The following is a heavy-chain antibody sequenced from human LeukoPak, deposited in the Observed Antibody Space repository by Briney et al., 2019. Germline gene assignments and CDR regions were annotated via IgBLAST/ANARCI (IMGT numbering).Heavy chain of an antibody. CDR1: RFTFSTYA. CDR3: AKSQRNDQQVVQRIDY. Sequence: GGSLRLSCAASRFTFSTYAMSWVRQAPGKGLEWVSSISGSGDTTYYTGSVKGRFTISRDNSKNALYLQMSSLRAEDTAVYYCAKSQRNDQQVVQRIDYWGQGTLVTVSS. J-gene: IGHJ4*02. CDR2: ISGSGDTT. D-gene: IGHD2-2*01. V-gene: IGHV3-23*01.